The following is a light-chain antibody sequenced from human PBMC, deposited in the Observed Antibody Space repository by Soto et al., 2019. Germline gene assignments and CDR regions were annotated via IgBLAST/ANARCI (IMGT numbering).Light chain of an antibody. J-gene: IGKJ2*01. V-gene: IGKV3-15*01. CDR1: QSVSSN. Sequence: EIVMPQSPATLSVSPGERATLSCRASQSVSSNLAWYQQKPGQAPRLLIYGASTRATGIPARFSGSGSGTEFTLTISSLQSEDFAVYSCQQYNNWPSYNFGQGTKADIK. CDR3: QQYNNWPSYN. CDR2: GAS.